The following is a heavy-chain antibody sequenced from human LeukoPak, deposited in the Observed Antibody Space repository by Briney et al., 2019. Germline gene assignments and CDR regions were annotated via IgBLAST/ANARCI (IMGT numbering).Heavy chain of an antibody. D-gene: IGHD2-2*01. J-gene: IGHJ5*02. V-gene: IGHV4-39*01. CDR2: ICFSATT. CDR1: GGSISTSSYL. CDR3: ARRQSTNSPFDP. Sequence: PSETLSLTCTVSGGSISTSSYLWAWLRQPPGQVLNWIMSICFSATTYSTPSLQSRITISKDTSTTQLSLQLPSVTAADTAVYFSARRQSTNSPFDPWGQGTLVAVSS.